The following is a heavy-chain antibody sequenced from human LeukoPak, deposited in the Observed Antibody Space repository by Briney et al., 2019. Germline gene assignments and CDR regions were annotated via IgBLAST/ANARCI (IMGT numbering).Heavy chain of an antibody. V-gene: IGHV1-2*02. Sequence: ASVKVSCEASGYTFTGYYMHWVRQAPGQGLEWMGWINPNSGGTNYAQKFQGRVTMTRDTSTSTAYMELSRLRSDDTAVYYCARGGIDHRYYPLDYRGQGTLVTVSS. CDR1: GYTFTGYY. D-gene: IGHD2/OR15-2a*01. CDR3: ARGGIDHRYYPLDY. CDR2: INPNSGGT. J-gene: IGHJ4*02.